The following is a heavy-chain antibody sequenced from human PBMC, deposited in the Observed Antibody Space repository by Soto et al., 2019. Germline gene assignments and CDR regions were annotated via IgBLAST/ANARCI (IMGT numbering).Heavy chain of an antibody. CDR2: IIPVFGTP. D-gene: IGHD3-22*01. CDR1: GGSRSNYG. V-gene: IGHV1-69*12. CDR3: ARGDATKIVVTTYYAMDV. J-gene: IGHJ6*02. Sequence: QVQLVQSGAEVKKPGSSVKVSCKASGGSRSNYGISWVRQAPGQGLEWMGAIIPVFGTPNYAQKFQDRVTITADESTPTVYMEVRSLTSEDTAVYYCARGDATKIVVTTYYAMDVWGQGTTVTVSS.